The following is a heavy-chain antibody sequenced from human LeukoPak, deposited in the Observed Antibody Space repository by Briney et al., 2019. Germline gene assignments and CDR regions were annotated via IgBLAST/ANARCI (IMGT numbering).Heavy chain of an antibody. J-gene: IGHJ3*02. Sequence: GGSLRLSCAASGFTFSTKWMHWVRQVPGKGLEWVSLIFSGGGTYYADSVKGRFTISRDNSKNTLFLQMNSLRAEDTAVYYCARGGVVYPDSFDIWGRGTMVTVSS. CDR1: GFTFSTKW. V-gene: IGHV3-66*01. CDR2: IFSGGGT. D-gene: IGHD2-15*01. CDR3: ARGGVVYPDSFDI.